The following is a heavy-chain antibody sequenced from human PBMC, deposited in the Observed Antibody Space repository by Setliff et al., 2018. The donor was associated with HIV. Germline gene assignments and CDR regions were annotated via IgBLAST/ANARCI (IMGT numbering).Heavy chain of an antibody. CDR2: ITSSSSYK. Sequence: GESLKISCAASGFTFSNAWMSWVRQAPGKGLEWVSSITSSSSYKYYADSVKGRFTISRDNAKNSLYLQINSLRAEDTAVYYCARATQLRSGVVDPAAKYFYYYMDVWGKGTTVTVSS. CDR3: ARATQLRSGVVDPAAKYFYYYMDV. V-gene: IGHV3-21*01. CDR1: GFTFSNAW. J-gene: IGHJ6*03. D-gene: IGHD2-2*01.